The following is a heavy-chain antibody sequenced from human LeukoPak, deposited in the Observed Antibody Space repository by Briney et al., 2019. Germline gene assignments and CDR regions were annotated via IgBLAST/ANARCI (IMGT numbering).Heavy chain of an antibody. CDR1: GFTFSSYE. CDR2: ISSSGSTI. Sequence: PGRSLRLSCAASGFTFSSYEMNWVRQAPGKGLEWVSYISSSGSTIYYADSVKGRFTVSRDNAKNSLYLQMNSLRAEDTAIYYCVLERYGPLYLDAWGRGTTVTVSS. J-gene: IGHJ6*03. D-gene: IGHD3-10*01. CDR3: VLERYGPLYLDA. V-gene: IGHV3-48*03.